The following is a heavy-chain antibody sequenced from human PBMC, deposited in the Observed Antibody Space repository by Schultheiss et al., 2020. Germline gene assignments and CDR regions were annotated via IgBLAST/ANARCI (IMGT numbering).Heavy chain of an antibody. CDR3: ARGGGSYSLDY. CDR2: ISGSGGTT. D-gene: IGHD1-26*01. V-gene: IGHV3-23*01. J-gene: IGHJ4*02. CDR1: GFTFSRHA. Sequence: GGSLRLSCAASGFTFSRHAISWIRQAPGKGLECVSGISGSGGTTYYADSVKGRFTISRDNSKNTLYLLMNSLTAADTAVYYCARGGGSYSLDYWGQGTLVTVSS.